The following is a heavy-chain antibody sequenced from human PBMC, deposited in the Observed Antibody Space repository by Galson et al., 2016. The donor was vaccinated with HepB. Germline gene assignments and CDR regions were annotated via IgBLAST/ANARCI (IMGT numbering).Heavy chain of an antibody. CDR2: IYYSGST. CDR1: GGSISSRSDY. J-gene: IGHJ4*02. CDR3: ARDGSAAGTSLDY. V-gene: IGHV4-39*07. D-gene: IGHD6-13*01. Sequence: ETLSLTCTVSGGSISSRSDYWGWIRQPPGKGLEWIGNIYYSGSTYYNPSLKSRVTISVDTSKNQFSLKLSSVTAADTAVYYCARDGSAAGTSLDYWGQGTLVTVSS.